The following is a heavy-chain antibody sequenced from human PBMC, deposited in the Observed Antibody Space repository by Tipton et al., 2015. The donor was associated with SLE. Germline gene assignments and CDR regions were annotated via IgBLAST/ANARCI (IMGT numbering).Heavy chain of an antibody. CDR3: AKDRTTVVTPFDY. Sequence: TLSLTCAVYGGSFSAYYWSWIRQPPGKGLEWIGEINHSGSTNYNPSLKSRVTISVDTSKNQFSLKLSSVTAADTAVYYCAKDRTTVVTPFDYWGQGTLVTVSS. J-gene: IGHJ4*02. CDR2: INHSGST. CDR1: GGSFSAYY. D-gene: IGHD4-23*01. V-gene: IGHV4-34*01.